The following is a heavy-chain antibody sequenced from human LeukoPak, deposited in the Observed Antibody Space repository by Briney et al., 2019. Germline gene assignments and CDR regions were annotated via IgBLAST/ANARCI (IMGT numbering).Heavy chain of an antibody. V-gene: IGHV3-30-3*01. CDR2: ISYDGSNK. CDR1: GFTFSSYA. CDR3: ARDRQYNWNDIGTFDY. D-gene: IGHD1-1*01. Sequence: GGSLRLSCAASGFTFSSYAMHWVRQAPGKGLEWVAVISYDGSNKYYADSVKGRFTISRDNSKNTLYLQMNSLRSEDTAVYYCARDRQYNWNDIGTFDYWGQGTLVTVSS. J-gene: IGHJ4*02.